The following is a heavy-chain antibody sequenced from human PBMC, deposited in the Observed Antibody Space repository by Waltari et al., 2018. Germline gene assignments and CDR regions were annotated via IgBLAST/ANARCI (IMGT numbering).Heavy chain of an antibody. CDR2: IWYDGSYK. J-gene: IGHJ4*02. V-gene: IGHV3-33*06. CDR3: AKDGSASRLVRYYLDS. Sequence: QVQLVESGGGVVQPGRSLRLSCAASGFTFSRYAMNWVRQAPGKGLEWVAVIWYDGSYKFYADSVKGRFSISRDNPKNTLHLQMDSLRAEDSAIYYCAKDGSASRLVRYYLDSWGPGTLVTVSS. D-gene: IGHD2-8*02. CDR1: GFTFSRYA.